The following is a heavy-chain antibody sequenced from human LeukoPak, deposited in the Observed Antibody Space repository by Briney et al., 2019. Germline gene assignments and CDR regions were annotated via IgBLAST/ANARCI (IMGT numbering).Heavy chain of an antibody. D-gene: IGHD6-13*01. V-gene: IGHV3-30*18. CDR3: AKLGDIAAPPPYYYYMDV. J-gene: IGHJ6*03. CDR2: ISYDGSNK. Sequence: GRSLRLSCAASGFTFSSYGMHWVRQAPGKGLEWVAVISYDGSNKYYADSVKGRFTISRDNSKNTLYLQMNSLRAEDTAVYYCAKLGDIAAPPPYYYYMDVWGKGTTVTVSS. CDR1: GFTFSSYG.